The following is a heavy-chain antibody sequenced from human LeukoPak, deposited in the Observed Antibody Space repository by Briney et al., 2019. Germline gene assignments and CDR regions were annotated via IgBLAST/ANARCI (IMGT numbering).Heavy chain of an antibody. D-gene: IGHD3-10*01. CDR2: IIPIFGTA. CDR3: ATDRIGAVAPYDY. CDR1: GGTFSSYA. Sequence: GASVKVSCKASGGTFSSYAISWVRQAPGQGLEWMGGIIPIFGTANYAQKFQGRVTMTEDTSTDTAYMELSSLRSEDTAVYYCATDRIGAVAPYDYWGQGTLVTVSS. V-gene: IGHV1-69*06. J-gene: IGHJ4*02.